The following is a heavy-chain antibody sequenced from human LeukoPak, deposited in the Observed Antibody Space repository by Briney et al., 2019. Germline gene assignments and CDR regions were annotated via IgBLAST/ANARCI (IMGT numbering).Heavy chain of an antibody. Sequence: GGSLRLSCAASGFTFTNYAMSWVRQAPGKGLEWVSTISGSGGTTYYADSVKGRFTISRDNAKNSLYLQMNSLRAEDTAVYYCARDFEERGYYLADFDYWGQGTLVTVSS. D-gene: IGHD3-22*01. CDR3: ARDFEERGYYLADFDY. J-gene: IGHJ4*02. CDR1: GFTFTNYA. V-gene: IGHV3-23*01. CDR2: ISGSGGTT.